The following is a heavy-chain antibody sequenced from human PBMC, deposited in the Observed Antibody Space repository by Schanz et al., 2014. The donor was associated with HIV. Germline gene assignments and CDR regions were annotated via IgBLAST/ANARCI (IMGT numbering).Heavy chain of an antibody. CDR3: ARVKDTNDPYYFDY. Sequence: VQLVESGGGVVRPGGSLRLSCVASGFMFNNYGMHWVRQSPGTGLEWVAVISYDGINKNYADSVRGRFTISRDNSKNTLFLQMNSLRAEDTAMYYCARVKDTNDPYYFDYWGQGTLVTVSS. CDR1: GFMFNNYG. J-gene: IGHJ4*02. V-gene: IGHV3-30*03. D-gene: IGHD1-1*01. CDR2: ISYDGINK.